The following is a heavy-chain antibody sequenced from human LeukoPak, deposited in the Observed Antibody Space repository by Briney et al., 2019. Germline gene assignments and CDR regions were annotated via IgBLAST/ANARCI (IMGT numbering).Heavy chain of an antibody. D-gene: IGHD2-15*01. CDR3: AKERFCSGGSCSGDLDY. Sequence: GGSLRLSCAASGFTFHNYGMNWVRQAPGKGLEWVSHISASGGSTDYADSVRGRFTISRDNSKNTLYVQMDSLRVEDTAVYYCAKERFCSGGSCSGDLDYWGQGTLVSVSS. CDR1: GFTFHNYG. J-gene: IGHJ4*02. V-gene: IGHV3-23*01. CDR2: ISASGGST.